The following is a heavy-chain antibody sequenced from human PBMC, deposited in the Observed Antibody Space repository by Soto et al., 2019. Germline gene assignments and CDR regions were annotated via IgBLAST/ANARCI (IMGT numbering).Heavy chain of an antibody. CDR3: VRDQRDHVIHFDQ. V-gene: IGHV3-33*01. CDR2: IFYDGSKT. D-gene: IGHD3-16*02. Sequence: WGSLRLSCAASGFSFRDYGMHLVRQAPGKGLDWVAFIFYDGSKTDYADSVKGRFTISRDNSKNTLYLQMNSLRAEDTAVYYCVRDQRDHVIHFDQWGQGALVIVSS. J-gene: IGHJ4*02. CDR1: GFSFRDYG.